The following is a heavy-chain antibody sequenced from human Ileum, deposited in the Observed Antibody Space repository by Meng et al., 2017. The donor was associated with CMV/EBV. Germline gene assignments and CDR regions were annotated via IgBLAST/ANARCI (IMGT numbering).Heavy chain of an antibody. D-gene: IGHD5-24*01. V-gene: IGHV1-18*01. CDR2: INVHSGDT. CDR1: GYPFSNYA. J-gene: IGHJ4*02. CDR3: ARELPNSYYFDD. Sequence: QVHLVQSGAEVKKPGASVTVSCKTSGYPFSNYAISWLRQAPGQSPEWLGWINVHSGDTKYAQKFQDRVTMTTDTSTSTVYVELSNLRSEDTAVYYCARELPNSYYFDDWGQGTLVTVSS.